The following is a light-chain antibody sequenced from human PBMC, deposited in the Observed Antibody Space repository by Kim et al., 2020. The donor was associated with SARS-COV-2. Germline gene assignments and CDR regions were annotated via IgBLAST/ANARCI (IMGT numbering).Light chain of an antibody. CDR3: CSYAGRRWV. CDR1: SSDVGGYNY. CDR2: DVS. Sequence: QSALTQPRSVSGSPGQSVTISCTGTSSDVGGYNYVSWYQQHPGKAPKLMIYDVSKRPSGVPDRFSGSKSGNTASLTISGLQAEDEADYYCCSYAGRRWVFGGGTKVTVL. J-gene: IGLJ3*02. V-gene: IGLV2-11*01.